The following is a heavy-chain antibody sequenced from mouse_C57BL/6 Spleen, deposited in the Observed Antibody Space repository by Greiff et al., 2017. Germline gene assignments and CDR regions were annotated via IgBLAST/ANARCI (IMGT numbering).Heavy chain of an antibody. CDR1: GFSLTSYG. CDR3: AKLCNGSSLYAMDY. J-gene: IGHJ4*01. D-gene: IGHD1-1*01. V-gene: IGHV2-9*01. Sequence: VKLMESGPGLVAPSQSLSITCTVSGFSLTSYGVYWVRQPPGKGLEWLGVIWGGGSTNYNSALMSRLSISKDNSKSQVFLKMNSLQTDDTAMYYCAKLCNGSSLYAMDYGGQGTSVTVSS. CDR2: IWGGGST.